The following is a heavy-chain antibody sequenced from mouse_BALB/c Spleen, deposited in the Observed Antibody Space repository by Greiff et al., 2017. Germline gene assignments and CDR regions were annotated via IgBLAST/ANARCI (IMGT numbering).Heavy chain of an antibody. CDR1: GFSLTSYG. J-gene: IGHJ4*01. D-gene: IGHD2-1*01. Sequence: QVHVKQSGPGLVAPSQSLSITCTASGFSLTSYGVSWVRQPPGKGLEWLGVIWGDGSTNYHSALISRLSISKDNSKSQVCLKLNSLQTDDTATYYCATPLLDYAMDYWGQGTSVTVSS. CDR2: IWGDGST. V-gene: IGHV2-3*01. CDR3: ATPLLDYAMDY.